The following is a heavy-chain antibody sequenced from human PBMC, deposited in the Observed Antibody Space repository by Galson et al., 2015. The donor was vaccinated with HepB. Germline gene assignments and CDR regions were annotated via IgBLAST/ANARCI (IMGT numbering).Heavy chain of an antibody. CDR2: IIPILGIA. D-gene: IGHD3-22*01. V-gene: IGHV1-69*02. J-gene: IGHJ4*02. Sequence: SVKVSCKASGGTFSSYTISWVRQAPGQGLEWMGRIIPILGIANYAQKFQGRVTITADKSTSTAYMELSSLRSEDTAVYYCARFADDYYYDSSGYYRDYWGQGTLVTVSS. CDR1: GGTFSSYT. CDR3: ARFADDYYYDSSGYYRDY.